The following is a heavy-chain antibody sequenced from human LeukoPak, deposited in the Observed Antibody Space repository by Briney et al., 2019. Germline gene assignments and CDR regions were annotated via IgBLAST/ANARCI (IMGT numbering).Heavy chain of an antibody. CDR3: TTDTLIAVTGEGFDY. CDR1: GFTFSNAW. CDR2: IKSKTDGGTT. V-gene: IGHV3-15*01. D-gene: IGHD6-19*01. Sequence: GGSLRLSCAASGFTFSNAWMSWVRQAPGKGLEWVGRIKSKTDGGTTDYAAPVKGRFTISRDDSKITLYLQMDSLKTEDTAVYYCTTDTLIAVTGEGFDYWGQGTLVTVSS. J-gene: IGHJ4*02.